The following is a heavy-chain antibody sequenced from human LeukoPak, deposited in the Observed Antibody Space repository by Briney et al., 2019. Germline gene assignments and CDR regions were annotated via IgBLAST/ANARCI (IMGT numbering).Heavy chain of an antibody. Sequence: SETLSLTCTVSGGSISSSSYYWGWIRQPPGKGLEWIGGIYYSGSTYHNPSLKSRVTISVDTSKNQFSLKLSSVTAADTAVYYCARQDIVVVPAAIRGWFDPWGQGTLVTVSS. V-gene: IGHV4-39*01. J-gene: IGHJ5*02. CDR3: ARQDIVVVPAAIRGWFDP. D-gene: IGHD2-2*01. CDR2: IYYSGST. CDR1: GGSISSSSYY.